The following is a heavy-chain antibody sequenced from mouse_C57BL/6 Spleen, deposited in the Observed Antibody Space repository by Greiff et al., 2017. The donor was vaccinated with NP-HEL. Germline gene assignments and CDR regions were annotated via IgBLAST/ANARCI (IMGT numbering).Heavy chain of an antibody. CDR1: GYSITSGYY. Sequence: DVQLQESGPGLVKPSQSLSLTCSVTGYSITSGYYWNWIRQFPGNKLEWMGYISYDGSNNYNPSLKNRISITRDTSKNQFFLKLNAVTTEDTATYYCARALNWEDYWGQGTTLTVSS. J-gene: IGHJ2*01. V-gene: IGHV3-6*01. CDR2: ISYDGSN. D-gene: IGHD4-1*01. CDR3: ARALNWEDY.